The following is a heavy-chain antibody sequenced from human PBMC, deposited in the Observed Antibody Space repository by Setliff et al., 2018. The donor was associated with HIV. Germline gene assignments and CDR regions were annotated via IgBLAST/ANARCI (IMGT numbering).Heavy chain of an antibody. CDR2: INPSGGSA. V-gene: IGHV1-46*01. CDR3: ARDGGDGSGYYYADY. CDR1: GYSFTRNQ. J-gene: IGHJ4*02. Sequence: GASVKVSCKASGYSFTRNQIHWVRQAPGQGLEWMGIINPSGGSAAYAEKFRGRVTMTSDTSTNTVYMELRSLRSKETAVFYCARDGGDGSGYYYADYWGQGTLVTVSS. D-gene: IGHD3-22*01.